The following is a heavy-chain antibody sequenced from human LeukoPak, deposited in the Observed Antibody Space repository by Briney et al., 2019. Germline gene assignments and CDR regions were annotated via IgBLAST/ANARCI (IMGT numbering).Heavy chain of an antibody. CDR3: AGNGYSSSWSSYYYYYMDV. V-gene: IGHV4-61*02. Sequence: SETLSLTCTVSGGSISSSTYYWSWIRQPAGKGLEWIGRIYTSGSTNYNPSLKSRVTISVDTSKNQFSLKLSSVTAADTAVYYCAGNGYSSSWSSYYYYYMDVWGKGTTVTVSS. D-gene: IGHD6-13*01. CDR1: GGSISSSTYY. CDR2: IYTSGST. J-gene: IGHJ6*03.